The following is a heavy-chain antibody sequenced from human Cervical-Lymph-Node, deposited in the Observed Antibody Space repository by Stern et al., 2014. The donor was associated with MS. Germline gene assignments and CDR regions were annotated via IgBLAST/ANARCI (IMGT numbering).Heavy chain of an antibody. J-gene: IGHJ4*02. V-gene: IGHV3-21*06. CDR1: GFTFINYH. CDR3: VRARSTVAPYYFDN. Sequence: EVQLVQSGGGLVKPGGSLRLSCATSGFTFINYHMNWVRQAPGKGLEWVSSITGTSRYIHYAESVKGRFTISQEKAKNSLALPMNSLRAEDTAVYYCVRARSTVAPYYFDNWGQGTLVTVSS. D-gene: IGHD3-10*01. CDR2: ITGTSRYI.